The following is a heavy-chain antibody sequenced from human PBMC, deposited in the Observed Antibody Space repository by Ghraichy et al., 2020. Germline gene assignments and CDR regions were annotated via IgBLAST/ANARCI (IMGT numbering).Heavy chain of an antibody. V-gene: IGHV4-34*01. CDR2: INHSGST. D-gene: IGHD5-24*01. CDR3: ARGRGFKVCDY. Sequence: SQTLSLTCAVSGGSFSGYYWSWIRQPQGKGLEWSGEINHSGSTNYTPSLKSRVTFSVDTSKNQFSLKLSSVTAADTALYYCARGRGFKVCDYWCQGTLVTVSS. J-gene: IGHJ4*02. CDR1: GGSFSGYY.